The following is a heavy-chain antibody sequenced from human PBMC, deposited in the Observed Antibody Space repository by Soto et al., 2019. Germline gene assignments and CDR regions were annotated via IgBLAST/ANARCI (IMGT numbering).Heavy chain of an antibody. J-gene: IGHJ4*02. CDR2: IYYSGST. Sequence: PETLSLTCTVSGGSISSYYWSWIRQPPGKGLELIGYIYYSGSTNYNPSLKSRVTISVDTSQNQFSLKLSSVTAADTAVYYCARILYDYVWGSYRALGHYFDYWGQGTLVTVSS. V-gene: IGHV4-59*01. CDR1: GGSISSYY. D-gene: IGHD3-16*02. CDR3: ARILYDYVWGSYRALGHYFDY.